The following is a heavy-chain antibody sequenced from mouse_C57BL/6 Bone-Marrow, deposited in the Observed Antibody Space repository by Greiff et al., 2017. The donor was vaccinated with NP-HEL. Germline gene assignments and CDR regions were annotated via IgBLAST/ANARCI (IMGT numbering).Heavy chain of an antibody. CDR2: ISSGGSYT. V-gene: IGHV5-6*01. CDR1: GFTFSSYG. Sequence: EVKLVESGGDLVKPGGSLKLSCAASGFTFSSYGMSWVRQTPDKRLEWVATISSGGSYTYYPDSVKGRFTISRDNAKNTLYLQMLRLKSEDTAMYYCARQGSSSFAYWGQGTLVTVSA. D-gene: IGHD1-1*01. J-gene: IGHJ3*01. CDR3: ARQGSSSFAY.